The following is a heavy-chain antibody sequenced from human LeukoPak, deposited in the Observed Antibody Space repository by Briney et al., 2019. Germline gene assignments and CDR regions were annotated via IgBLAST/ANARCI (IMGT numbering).Heavy chain of an antibody. Sequence: RPSETLSLTCTVSGGSISSSSYYWGWIRQPPGKGLEWIGSIYYSGSTYYNPSLKSRVTISVDTSKNQFSLKLSSVTAADTAVYYCARLWQYCSSTSCWLRGWTFDYWGQGTLVTVSS. V-gene: IGHV4-39*07. CDR2: IYYSGST. D-gene: IGHD2-2*01. CDR3: ARLWQYCSSTSCWLRGWTFDY. CDR1: GGSISSSSYY. J-gene: IGHJ4*02.